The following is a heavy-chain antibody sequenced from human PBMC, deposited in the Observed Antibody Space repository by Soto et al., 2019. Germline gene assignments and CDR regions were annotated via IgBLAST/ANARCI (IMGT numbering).Heavy chain of an antibody. D-gene: IGHD4-17*01. Sequence: EVQLVESGGGLVQPGGSLRLSCAASGFTFSGFSMNWVRQAPGKGLEWVSYSSSSSSSTHYADSVKGRFTISRDNAKNSLYLQMNSLRDEDTAVYYCAREGTYGAPSHWYFDLLGRGTLVTVS. CDR1: GFTFSGFS. CDR3: AREGTYGAPSHWYFDL. J-gene: IGHJ2*01. V-gene: IGHV3-48*02. CDR2: SSSSSSST.